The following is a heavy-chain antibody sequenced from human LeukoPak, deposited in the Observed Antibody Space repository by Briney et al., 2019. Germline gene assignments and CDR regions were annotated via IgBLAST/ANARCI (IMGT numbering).Heavy chain of an antibody. J-gene: IGHJ3*02. Sequence: ASVKVSCKASGYTLTSYAMNWVRQAPGQGLEWMGWINTNTGNPTYAQGFTGRFVFSLDTSVSTTYLQISSLKAEDTAVYYCARDSRSPDMVRGAPYAFDIWGQGTMVTVSS. CDR1: GYTLTSYA. V-gene: IGHV7-4-1*02. CDR2: INTNTGNP. CDR3: ARDSRSPDMVRGAPYAFDI. D-gene: IGHD3-10*01.